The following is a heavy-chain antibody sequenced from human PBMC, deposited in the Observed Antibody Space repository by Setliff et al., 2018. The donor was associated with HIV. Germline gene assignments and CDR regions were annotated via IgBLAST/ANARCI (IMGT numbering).Heavy chain of an antibody. D-gene: IGHD3-3*01. CDR2: IYHSGDT. J-gene: IGHJ4*02. CDR1: GYSISSGYY. Sequence: SETLSLTCAVSGYSISSGYYWGWIRQPPGKGLEWIVNIYHSGDTHYNPSLKSRVTISVDTPKNQFSLKLSSVTAADTAVYYCARVPFTTGFDSWGQGTLVTVSS. CDR3: ARVPFTTGFDS. V-gene: IGHV4-38-2*01.